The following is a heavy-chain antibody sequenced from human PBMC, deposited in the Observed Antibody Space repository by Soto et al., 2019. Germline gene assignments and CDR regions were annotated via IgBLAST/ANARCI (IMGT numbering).Heavy chain of an antibody. V-gene: IGHV3-48*01. Sequence: GGSLRLSCAASGFPFSIYNMNWVRQAPGKGLEWVSYISSGGSTEFYPDSVKGRFTISRDNAKNSLYLQLNSLRAEDTAVYYCARKASGSGNYYMDVWGKGTTVTASS. CDR3: ARKASGSGNYYMDV. CDR1: GFPFSIYN. D-gene: IGHD3-10*01. CDR2: ISSGGSTE. J-gene: IGHJ6*03.